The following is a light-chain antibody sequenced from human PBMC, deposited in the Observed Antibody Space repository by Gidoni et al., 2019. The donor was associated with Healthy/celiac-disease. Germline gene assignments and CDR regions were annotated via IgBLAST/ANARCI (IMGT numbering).Light chain of an antibody. CDR2: YAS. V-gene: IGKV3-11*01. CDR3: QQRSNWPPWT. Sequence: ESVLTQSPATQSLSPGERATLSFRARQSVSSYLAWYQQKPGQAPRLLIYYASNRATGIPARFSGSGSGTDFTLTISSLEPEDFAVYYCQQRSNWPPWTFGQGTKVEIK. J-gene: IGKJ1*01. CDR1: QSVSSY.